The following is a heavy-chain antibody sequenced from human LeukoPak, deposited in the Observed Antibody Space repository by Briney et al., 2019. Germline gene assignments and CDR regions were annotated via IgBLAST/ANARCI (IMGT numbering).Heavy chain of an antibody. J-gene: IGHJ4*02. D-gene: IGHD3-22*01. V-gene: IGHV3-48*01. CDR3: ARDASSGEFDY. Sequence: GGSLRLSCAASGFTFSSYSMNWVSQAPGKGLEWVSYISSSSSTIYYADSVKGRFTISRDNAKNSLYLQMNSLRAEDTAVYYCARDASSGEFDYWGQGTLVTVSS. CDR2: ISSSSSTI. CDR1: GFTFSSYS.